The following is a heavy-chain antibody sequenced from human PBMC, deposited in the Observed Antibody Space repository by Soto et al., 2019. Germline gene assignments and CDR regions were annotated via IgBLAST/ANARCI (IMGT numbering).Heavy chain of an antibody. Sequence: QVQLVQSGGGVVQPGRSLRLSCEASGFTFRSNGMHWVRQAPGRGLEWVAVIWYDGSNQYYADSVKGRFTISRDNSKNTLFLQMDSLRVEDTAVYYCVRWENDRASDYWGQGTLVTVSS. CDR1: GFTFRSNG. CDR3: VRWENDRASDY. J-gene: IGHJ4*02. D-gene: IGHD3-22*01. V-gene: IGHV3-33*01. CDR2: IWYDGSNQ.